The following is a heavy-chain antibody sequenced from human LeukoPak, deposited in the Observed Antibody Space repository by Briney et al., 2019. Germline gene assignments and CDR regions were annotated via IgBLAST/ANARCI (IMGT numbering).Heavy chain of an antibody. J-gene: IGHJ6*04. Sequence: PGRSLRLSCAASGFTFSSYAMHWVRQAPGKGLEWVAVISYDGSKKYYADSVKGRFTISRDNSKNTLYLQMNSLRAEDTAVYYCARDQEGIVVVPAAINYYYYGMDVWGKGTTVTVSS. V-gene: IGHV3-30*04. CDR2: ISYDGSKK. D-gene: IGHD2-2*02. CDR1: GFTFSSYA. CDR3: ARDQEGIVVVPAAINYYYYGMDV.